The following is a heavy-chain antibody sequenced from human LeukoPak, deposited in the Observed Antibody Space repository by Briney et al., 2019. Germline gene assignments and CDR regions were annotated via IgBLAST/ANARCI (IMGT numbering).Heavy chain of an antibody. J-gene: IGHJ4*02. Sequence: SETLSLTCTVSGGSISSYYWSWIWQPPGKGLEWIGYIYYSGSTNYNPSLKSRVTISVDTSKNQLSLKLSSVTAAETAVYYCARDSVDFFDYWGQGTLVTVSS. CDR1: GGSISSYY. D-gene: IGHD2-15*01. CDR2: IYYSGST. V-gene: IGHV4-59*01. CDR3: ARDSVDFFDY.